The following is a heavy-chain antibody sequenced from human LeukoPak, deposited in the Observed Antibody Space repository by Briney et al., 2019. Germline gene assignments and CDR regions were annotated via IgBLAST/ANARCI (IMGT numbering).Heavy chain of an antibody. J-gene: IGHJ5*02. CDR3: ARESIVATNNWFDP. V-gene: IGHV1-18*01. Sequence: ASVKVSCKASGYTFTSYGISWVRLAPGQGLEWMGWISAYNGNTNYAQKLQGRVTMTTDTSTSTAYMELRSLRSDDTAVYYCARESIVATNNWFDPWGQGTLVTVSS. CDR1: GYTFTSYG. CDR2: ISAYNGNT. D-gene: IGHD5-12*01.